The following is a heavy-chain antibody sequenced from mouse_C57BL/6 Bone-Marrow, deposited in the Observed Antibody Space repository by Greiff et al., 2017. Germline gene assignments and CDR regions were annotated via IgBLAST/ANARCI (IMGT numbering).Heavy chain of an antibody. CDR3: ARDGVYGRYFDV. CDR1: GFTFSSYA. CDR2: ISDGGSYT. J-gene: IGHJ1*03. V-gene: IGHV5-4*01. D-gene: IGHD1-1*02. Sequence: EVKLMESGGGLVKPGGSLKLSCAASGFTFSSYAMSWVRQTPEKRLEWVATISDGGSYTYYTDNVKGRFTISRDNTKNNLYLQMSHLKSEDTAMYCCARDGVYGRYFDVWGTGTTVTVSS.